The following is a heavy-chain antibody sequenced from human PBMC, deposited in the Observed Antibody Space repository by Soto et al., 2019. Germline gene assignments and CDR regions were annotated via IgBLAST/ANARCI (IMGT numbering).Heavy chain of an antibody. CDR2: IYYSGST. J-gene: IGHJ5*02. D-gene: IGHD4-17*01. CDR1: GGSISSYY. V-gene: IGHV4-39*07. CDR3: ARETYGDYVGYFDP. Sequence: SETLSLTCTVSGGSISSYYWGWIRQPPGKGLEWIGSIYYSGSTYYNPSLKSRVTISVDTSKNQFSLKVRSVTAADTAVYYCARETYGDYVGYFDPWGQGFQVIVSS.